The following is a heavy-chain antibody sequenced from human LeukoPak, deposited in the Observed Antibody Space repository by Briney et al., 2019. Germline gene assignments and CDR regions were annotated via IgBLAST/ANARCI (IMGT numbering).Heavy chain of an antibody. CDR1: GFTFSNYA. CDR2: ISSSSSYI. Sequence: PGGSLRLSCAASGFTFSNYALHWVRQAPGKGLEWVSSISSSSSYIYYADSVKGRFTISRDNAKNSLYLQMNSLRAEDTAVYYCARAGSGGYNYGSDAFDIWGQGTMVTVSS. V-gene: IGHV3-21*01. CDR3: ARAGSGGYNYGSDAFDI. J-gene: IGHJ3*02. D-gene: IGHD5-18*01.